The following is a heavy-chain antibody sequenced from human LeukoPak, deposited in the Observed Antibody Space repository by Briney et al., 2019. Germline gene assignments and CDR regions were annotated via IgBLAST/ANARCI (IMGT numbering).Heavy chain of an antibody. CDR3: ARRGSSGWHHDY. J-gene: IGHJ4*02. CDR1: GFTVSSNS. Sequence: PGGSLRLSCAASGFTVSSNSMTWVRQAPGKGLEWVSSIYSGGSTYYADSVKGRFTISRGDSQNTLYLQMSSLRADDTAVYYCARRGSSGWHHDYWGQGTLVTVSS. CDR2: IYSGGST. D-gene: IGHD6-19*01. V-gene: IGHV3-53*01.